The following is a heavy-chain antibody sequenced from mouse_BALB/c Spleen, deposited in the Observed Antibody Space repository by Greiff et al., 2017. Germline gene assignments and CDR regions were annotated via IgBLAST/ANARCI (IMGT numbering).Heavy chain of an antibody. CDR2: IWAGGST. J-gene: IGHJ4*01. V-gene: IGHV2-9*02. CDR3: AREGNLLLRNYAMDY. Sequence: VQLVESGPGLVAPSQSLSITCTVSGFSLTSYGVHWVRQPPGKGLEWLGVIWAGGSTNYNSALMSRLSISKDNSKSQVFLKMNSLQTDDTAMYYCAREGNLLLRNYAMDYWGQGTSVTVSS. CDR1: GFSLTSYG. D-gene: IGHD1-1*01.